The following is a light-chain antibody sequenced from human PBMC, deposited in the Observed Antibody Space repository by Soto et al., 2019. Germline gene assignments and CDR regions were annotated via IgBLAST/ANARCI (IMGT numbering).Light chain of an antibody. CDR2: GAS. Sequence: EIVLTQSPGTLSLSPGERATLSCRASQSVSSSYLAWYQQKPGQAPRLLIYGASSRATGIPDRFSASGSGTDFTLIISRLEPEDFAVYSCQQYASSPQTFGQGTKVDIK. V-gene: IGKV3-20*01. CDR3: QQYASSPQT. J-gene: IGKJ1*01. CDR1: QSVSSSY.